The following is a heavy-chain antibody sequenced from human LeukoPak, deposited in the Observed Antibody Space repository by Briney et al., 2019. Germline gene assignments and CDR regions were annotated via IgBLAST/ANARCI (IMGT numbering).Heavy chain of an antibody. Sequence: SETLSLTCTVSGGSISSYYWSWIRQPPGKGLEWIGYVYYGGSTNYNPSLKSRVTISVDTSKNQFSLKLSSVAAADTAVYYCARGGTRPDNWFDPWGQGTLLTVSS. CDR1: GGSISSYY. J-gene: IGHJ5*02. V-gene: IGHV4-59*01. CDR2: VYYGGST. CDR3: ARGGTRPDNWFDP.